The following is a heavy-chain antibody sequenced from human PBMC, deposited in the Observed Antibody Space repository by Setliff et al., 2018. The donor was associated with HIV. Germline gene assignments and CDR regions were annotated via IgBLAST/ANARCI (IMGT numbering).Heavy chain of an antibody. Sequence: GGSLRLSCEASGFSFSDYDFHWVSQAAGKGLEWVSAIGTGGDTYYVDSVKGRFTISRENARNSLYLQMNSLRVGDTAVYYCAREIQTVYTGGHYFYGIDVWGQGTAVTVSS. CDR2: IGTGGDT. CDR3: AREIQTVYTGGHYFYGIDV. D-gene: IGHD3-16*01. V-gene: IGHV3-13*01. J-gene: IGHJ6*02. CDR1: GFSFSDYD.